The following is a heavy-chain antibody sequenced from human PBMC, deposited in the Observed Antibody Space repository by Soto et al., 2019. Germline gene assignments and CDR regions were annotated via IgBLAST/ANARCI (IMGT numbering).Heavy chain of an antibody. V-gene: IGHV3-33*01. CDR1: GFTFSSYG. D-gene: IGHD3-16*01. J-gene: IGHJ6*02. CDR3: AREKGNMITFGGVMPGEDYYYYGMDV. Sequence: GGSLRLSCAASGFTFSSYGMHWVRQAPGKGLEWVAVIWYDGSNKYYADSVKGRFTISRDNSKNTLYLQMNSLRAEDTAVYYCAREKGNMITFGGVMPGEDYYYYGMDVWGQGTMVTVSS. CDR2: IWYDGSNK.